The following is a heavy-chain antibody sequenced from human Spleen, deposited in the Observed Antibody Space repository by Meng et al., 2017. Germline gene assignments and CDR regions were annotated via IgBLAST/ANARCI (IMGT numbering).Heavy chain of an antibody. D-gene: IGHD2-21*01. V-gene: IGHV3-74*01. J-gene: IGHJ4*02. CDR2: IKSDGSST. Sequence: GGSLRLSCAASGFTFSSYWMHWVRQAPGKGLVWVSRIKSDGSSTSFAESVTGRFTISRDNAKNTLYLQMDSLRAEDTAVYYCARGAGWGGDSFDYWGQGTLVTVSS. CDR3: ARGAGWGGDSFDY. CDR1: GFTFSSYW.